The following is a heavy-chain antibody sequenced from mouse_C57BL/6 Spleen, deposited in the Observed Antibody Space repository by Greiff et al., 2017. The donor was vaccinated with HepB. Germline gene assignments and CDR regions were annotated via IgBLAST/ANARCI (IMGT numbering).Heavy chain of an antibody. CDR1: GYTFTSYG. CDR3: ARVVYGSSSYWYFDV. CDR2: IYPRSGNT. Sequence: VQLQQSGAELARPGASVKLSCKASGYTFTSYGISWVKQRTGQGLEWIGEIYPRSGNTYYNEKFKGKATLTADKSSSTAYMELRSLTSEDSAVYFCARVVYGSSSYWYFDVWGTGTTVTVSS. J-gene: IGHJ1*03. V-gene: IGHV1-81*01. D-gene: IGHD1-1*01.